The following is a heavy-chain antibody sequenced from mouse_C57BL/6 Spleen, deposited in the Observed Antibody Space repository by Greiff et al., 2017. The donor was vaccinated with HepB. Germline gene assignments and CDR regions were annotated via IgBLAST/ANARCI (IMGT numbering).Heavy chain of an antibody. CDR1: GYTFTNYW. J-gene: IGHJ4*01. CDR3: ARGSYDNDMDD. Sequence: QVQLQQSGAELVRPGPSVKMSCKASGYTFTNYWIGWAKQRPGHGLEWIGAIYPGGSYTNYNEKFKGKATLTADKSSSTAYMQFSSLTSEDTDIYYCARGSYDNDMDDWGQGTSVTVSS. CDR2: IYPGGSYT. D-gene: IGHD6-1*01. V-gene: IGHV1-63*01.